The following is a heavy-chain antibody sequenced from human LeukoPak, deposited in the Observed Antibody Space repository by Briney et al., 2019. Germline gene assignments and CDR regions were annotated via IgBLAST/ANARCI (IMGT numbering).Heavy chain of an antibody. Sequence: GGSLRLSCAASGLRFSDYYVSWIRQTPGKGLEWVGNIKPDGSEKYYVDSVKGRFTISRDNAKNSLFLQMSSLRVEDTAIYYCARDYVWGSSESDYWGQGTLVTVSS. D-gene: IGHD7-27*01. CDR1: GLRFSDYY. CDR3: ARDYVWGSSESDY. J-gene: IGHJ4*02. V-gene: IGHV3-7*01. CDR2: IKPDGSEK.